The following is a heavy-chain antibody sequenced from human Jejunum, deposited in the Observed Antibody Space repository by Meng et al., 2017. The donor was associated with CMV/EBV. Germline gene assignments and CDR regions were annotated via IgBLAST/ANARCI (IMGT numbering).Heavy chain of an antibody. CDR2: ISTYSTYI. J-gene: IGHJ4*02. CDR1: FSSYT. V-gene: IGHV3-21*01. Sequence: FSSYTMSWVRQVPGKGLEWVSSISTYSTYIYYADSVKGRFTISRDNAKNSLYLQMDTLRAEDTAVYYCASGFCGSTSRYRELDYWGQGTLVTVSS. CDR3: ASGFCGSTSRYRELDY. D-gene: IGHD2-2*01.